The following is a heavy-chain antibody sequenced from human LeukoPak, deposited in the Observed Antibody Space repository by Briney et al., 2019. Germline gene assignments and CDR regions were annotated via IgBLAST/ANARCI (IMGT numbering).Heavy chain of an antibody. V-gene: IGHV1-18*01. CDR1: RYTLNNYV. D-gene: IGHD3-9*01. CDR3: AKDWHILTGRNCFDP. Sequence: ASVKVSCKASRYTLNNYVSSWVRQAPGQGLERVGGVTTYNGDTNYAQKFQGRVTMSTDTSTSTAYMELRSLRFDDTAIYYCAKDWHILTGRNCFDPWGQGTLVTVSS. J-gene: IGHJ5*02. CDR2: VTTYNGDT.